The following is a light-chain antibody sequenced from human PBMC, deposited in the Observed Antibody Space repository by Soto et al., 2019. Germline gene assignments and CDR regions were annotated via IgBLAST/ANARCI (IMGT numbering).Light chain of an antibody. CDR2: GAS. V-gene: IGKV3-20*01. Sequence: EIVLTQSPGTLSLSPGERATLSCRASQSVSSSYLAWYQQKPGQAPRLRLYGASSRATGIPDRFSRSGSGTDFALTVSSLEPEDFAVYYCQQYGSSCTFGPGTKVDIK. CDR3: QQYGSSCT. CDR1: QSVSSSY. J-gene: IGKJ3*01.